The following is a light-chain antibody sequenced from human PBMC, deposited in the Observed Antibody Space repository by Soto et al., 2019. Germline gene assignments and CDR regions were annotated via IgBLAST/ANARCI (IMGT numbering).Light chain of an antibody. CDR2: PAS. J-gene: IGKJ1*01. Sequence: DIQMTQSPSSLSASVGDRVTITCRASRDIYTYLNWYQYKPGKAPQLLIYPASTLQSGVPSRFSASGSGTDFTLTITSLQPEDSATYYCQQGFSIPWTFGHGTKVEI. CDR1: RDIYTY. CDR3: QQGFSIPWT. V-gene: IGKV1-39*01.